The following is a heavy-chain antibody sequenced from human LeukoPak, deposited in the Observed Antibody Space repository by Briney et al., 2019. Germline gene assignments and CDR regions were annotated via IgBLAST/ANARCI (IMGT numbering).Heavy chain of an antibody. J-gene: IGHJ5*02. Sequence: GRSLRLSCAASGFTFSSYGMHWVRQAPGKGLEWVAVIWYDGSNKYYADSVKGRFTISRDNSKITLYLQMNSLRSEDTAVYYCAKDSYSTGWGGDWFDPWGQGTLVTVSS. CDR3: AKDSYSTGWGGDWFDP. V-gene: IGHV3-33*06. D-gene: IGHD6-19*01. CDR2: IWYDGSNK. CDR1: GFTFSSYG.